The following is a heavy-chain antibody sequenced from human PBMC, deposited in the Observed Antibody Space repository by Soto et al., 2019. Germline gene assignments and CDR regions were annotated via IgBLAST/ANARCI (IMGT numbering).Heavy chain of an antibody. J-gene: IGHJ5*01. V-gene: IGHV4-59*01. D-gene: IGHD3-10*02. Sequence: QVQLQESGPGLVKPSETLSLTCTVSGGSISSYYWSWIRQPPGKGLEWIGFIFYSGSTSYNPSLTSRVTISIDTSEYQFSLKLNSVTAADTAVYYCASMIGAPGLSFDSWGQGTLVAVSS. CDR1: GGSISSYY. CDR2: IFYSGST. CDR3: ASMIGAPGLSFDS.